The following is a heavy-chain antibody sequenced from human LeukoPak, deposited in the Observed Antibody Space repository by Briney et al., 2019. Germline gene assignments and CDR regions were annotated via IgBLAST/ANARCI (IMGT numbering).Heavy chain of an antibody. CDR3: AKGPPLGSYYNVPIDY. CDR2: IRYDGSNK. J-gene: IGHJ4*02. D-gene: IGHD3-10*01. V-gene: IGHV3-30*02. CDR1: GFTFSSYG. Sequence: GGSLRLSCAASGFTFSSYGMHWVRQAPGKGLEWVAFIRYDGSNKYYADSVKGRFTISRDNSKNTLYLQMNSLRAEDTAVYYCAKGPPLGSYYNVPIDYWGQGTLVTVSS.